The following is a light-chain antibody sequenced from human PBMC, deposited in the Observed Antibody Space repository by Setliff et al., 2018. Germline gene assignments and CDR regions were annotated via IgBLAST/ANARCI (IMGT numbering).Light chain of an antibody. CDR2: EVS. V-gene: IGLV2-14*01. CDR3: SSYTSSSTRV. CDR1: SSDVGYYNY. J-gene: IGLJ1*01. Sequence: QSALTQPASVSGSPGQSITISCTGTSSDVGYYNYVSWYQQHPGKAPKLMIYEVSNRPSGVSNRFSGSKSGNTASLTISGLQAEDGADYYCSSYTSSSTRVFGTGTKGTVL.